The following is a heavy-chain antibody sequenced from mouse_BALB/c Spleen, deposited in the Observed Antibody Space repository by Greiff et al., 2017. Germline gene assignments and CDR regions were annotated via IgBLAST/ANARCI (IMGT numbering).Heavy chain of an antibody. D-gene: IGHD2-14*01. Sequence: QVQLQQSGAELARPGASVKLSCKASGYTFTSYWMQWVKQRPGQGLEWIGAIYPGDGDTRYTQKFKGKATLTADKSSSTAYMQLSSLASEDSAVYYCARYYRYDPYYYAMDYWGQGTSVTVSS. V-gene: IGHV1-87*01. J-gene: IGHJ4*01. CDR3: ARYYRYDPYYYAMDY. CDR2: IYPGDGDT. CDR1: GYTFTSYW.